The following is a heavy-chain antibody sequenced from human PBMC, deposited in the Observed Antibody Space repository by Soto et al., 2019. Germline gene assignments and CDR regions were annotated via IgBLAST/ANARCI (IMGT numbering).Heavy chain of an antibody. CDR1: GFTFSSYA. J-gene: IGHJ5*02. Sequence: QVQLVESGGGVVQPGRSLRLSCAASGFTFSSYAMHWVRQAPGKVLEWVAVISYDGSNKYYADSVKGRFTISRDNSKNTLYLQMNSLRAEDTAVYYCARGGPGYQLLAWFDPWGQGTLVTVSS. CDR2: ISYDGSNK. CDR3: ARGGPGYQLLAWFDP. V-gene: IGHV3-30-3*01. D-gene: IGHD2-2*01.